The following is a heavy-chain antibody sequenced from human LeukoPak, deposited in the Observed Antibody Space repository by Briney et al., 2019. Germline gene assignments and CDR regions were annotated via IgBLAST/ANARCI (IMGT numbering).Heavy chain of an antibody. CDR1: GYTFTGYY. J-gene: IGHJ4*02. D-gene: IGHD2-2*01. V-gene: IGHV1-2*02. Sequence: GASVKVSCKASGYTFTGYYMHWVRQAPGQGLEWMGWINPNSGGTNYAQKFQGRVTMTRDTSISTAYMELSRLRSDDTAVYYCARLNPIVVVPAAMQSVDPGAESGPNYWGQGTLVTVSS. CDR2: INPNSGGT. CDR3: ARLNPIVVVPAAMQSVDPGAESGPNY.